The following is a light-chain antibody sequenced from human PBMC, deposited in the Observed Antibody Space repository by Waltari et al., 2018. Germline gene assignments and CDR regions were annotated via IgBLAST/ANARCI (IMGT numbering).Light chain of an antibody. V-gene: IGKV1-39*01. J-gene: IGKJ3*01. CDR1: QTISSY. Sequence: DIQMTQSPSPQSASVGDRVTITCRANQTISSYFNWYQQQPGKAPRLLIYATSSLKSGVPSRFSGSRSGTDFTLTISSLHPEDFATYYCQQSYSSPPFTFGPGTKVDIK. CDR3: QQSYSSPPFT. CDR2: ATS.